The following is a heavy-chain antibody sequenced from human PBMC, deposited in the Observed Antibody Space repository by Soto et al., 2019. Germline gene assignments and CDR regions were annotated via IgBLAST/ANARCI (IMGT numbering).Heavy chain of an antibody. CDR3: ARHRYCSGGSFCHLDNWFDS. V-gene: IGHV4-39*01. Sequence: TKCLPCTVSGGSSVALGYPWGWISKTPGKGLKRIGSIHYSGGTYYNPSLKSRVTMSVDTSKNQFSLKLSSVTAADTAVYYCARHRYCSGGSFCHLDNWFDSWGNGSPVTVSS. CDR2: IHYSGGT. J-gene: IGHJ5*01. D-gene: IGHD2-15*01. CDR1: GGSSVALGYP.